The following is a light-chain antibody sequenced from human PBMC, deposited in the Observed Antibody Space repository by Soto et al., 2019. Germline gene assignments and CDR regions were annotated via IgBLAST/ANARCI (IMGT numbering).Light chain of an antibody. CDR3: QQFSSYWT. V-gene: IGKV1-5*01. Sequence: DIQMTQSPSTLSASVGDRVTITCRASQSISSWLAWYQQKPGKATKLLISDASSLESGVPSRFSGDRSGTEFTLTINSLHPEDVATYFCQQFSSYWTFGQGTRVEIK. CDR1: QSISSW. CDR2: DAS. J-gene: IGKJ1*01.